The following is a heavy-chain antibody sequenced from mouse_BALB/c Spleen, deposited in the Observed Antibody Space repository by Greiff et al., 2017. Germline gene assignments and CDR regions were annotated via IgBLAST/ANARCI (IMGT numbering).Heavy chain of an antibody. V-gene: IGHV5-17*02. CDR3: ARIYYDYDVEDYDAMDY. CDR1: GFTFSSFG. CDR2: ISSGSSTI. D-gene: IGHD2-4*01. Sequence: DVKLVESGGGLVQPGGSRKLSCAASGFTFSSFGMHWVRQAPEKGLEWVAYISSGSSTIYYADTVQGRFTISRDNPKNTLFLQMTSLRSEDTAMYYCARIYYDYDVEDYDAMDYWGQGTSVTVSS. J-gene: IGHJ4*01.